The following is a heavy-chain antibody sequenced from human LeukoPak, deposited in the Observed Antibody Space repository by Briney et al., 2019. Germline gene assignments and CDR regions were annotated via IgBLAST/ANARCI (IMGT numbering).Heavy chain of an antibody. CDR2: INPSGGST. CDR1: GYTFTSYY. Sequence: ASVKVSCKASGYTFTSYYMHWVRQAPGQGLEWMGIINPSGGSTSYAQKFQGRVTITADESTSTAYMELSSLRSEDTAVYYCARDRAESGGDYYDSSGYYYLGYWGQGTLVTVSS. J-gene: IGHJ4*02. CDR3: ARDRAESGGDYYDSSGYYYLGY. D-gene: IGHD3-22*01. V-gene: IGHV1-46*01.